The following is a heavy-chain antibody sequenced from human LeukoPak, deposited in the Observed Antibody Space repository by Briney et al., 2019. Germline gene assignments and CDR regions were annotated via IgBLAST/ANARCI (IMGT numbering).Heavy chain of an antibody. J-gene: IGHJ4*02. CDR2: IRYDGSNK. Sequence: GGSLRLSCAVSGFTFSSYGMHWVRQAPGKGLEWVAFIRYDGSNKYYADSVKGRFTISRDNSKNTLYLQMNSLRAEDTAVYYCAKETYYYDSSGYFFWGQGTLVTVSS. V-gene: IGHV3-30*02. CDR3: AKETYYYDSSGYFF. D-gene: IGHD3-22*01. CDR1: GFTFSSYG.